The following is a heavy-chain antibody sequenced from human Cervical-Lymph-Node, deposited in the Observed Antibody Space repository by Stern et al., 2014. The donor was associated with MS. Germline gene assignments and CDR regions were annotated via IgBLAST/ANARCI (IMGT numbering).Heavy chain of an antibody. CDR1: GGTFSSYS. Sequence: VQLVQSGAEVKKPGSSVKVSCKASGGTFSSYSISWVRQAPGQGLEWMGRIIPILGIVNYAQKFQGTVTITADISTSTAYMELSSLRSEDTAVYYCARDNLGYSSSWSGYWGQGTLVTVSS. CDR2: IIPILGIV. D-gene: IGHD6-13*01. CDR3: ARDNLGYSSSWSGY. V-gene: IGHV1-69*09. J-gene: IGHJ4*02.